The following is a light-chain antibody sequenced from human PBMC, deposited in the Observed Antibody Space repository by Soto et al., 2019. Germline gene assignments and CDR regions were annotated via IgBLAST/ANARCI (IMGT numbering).Light chain of an antibody. CDR3: QQYDNWPHP. CDR1: QNLSRN. V-gene: IGKV3-15*01. J-gene: IGKJ2*01. Sequence: EMVMTQSPSTLSASPGERATLSCRASQNLSRNLAWYQQQPGQAPRLLIYGASTRATGFPARFSGSGSGTDLPLPFRGRQSEDFAVYYCQQYDNWPHPFGQGTKLE. CDR2: GAS.